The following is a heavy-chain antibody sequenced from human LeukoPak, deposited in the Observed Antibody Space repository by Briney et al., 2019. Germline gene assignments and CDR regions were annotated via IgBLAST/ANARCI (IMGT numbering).Heavy chain of an antibody. V-gene: IGHV3-21*01. Sequence: SGGSLRLSCAASGFTFSSYSMNWVRQAPGKGLEWVSSISSSSGYIYYADSVKGRFTISRDNAKNSLYLQMNSLRAEDTAVYYCAELGITMIGGVWGKGTTVTIFS. CDR3: AELGITMIGGV. J-gene: IGHJ6*04. CDR1: GFTFSSYS. D-gene: IGHD3-10*02. CDR2: ISSSSGYI.